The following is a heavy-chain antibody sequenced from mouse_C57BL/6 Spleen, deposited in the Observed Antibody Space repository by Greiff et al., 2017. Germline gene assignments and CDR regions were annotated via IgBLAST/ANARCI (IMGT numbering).Heavy chain of an antibody. CDR2: IYPGSGST. CDR1: GYTFTSYW. Sequence: QVQLQQPGAELVKPGASVKMSCTASGYTFTSYWITWVKQRPGQGLEWIGGIYPGSGSTNYAEKFQSKDTLTVDPSSNTAYMQLSSLTAEDSAVYYCAREATTVVAPMDDWGQGTAVTVSS. D-gene: IGHD1-1*01. J-gene: IGHJ4*01. V-gene: IGHV1-55*01. CDR3: AREATTVVAPMDD.